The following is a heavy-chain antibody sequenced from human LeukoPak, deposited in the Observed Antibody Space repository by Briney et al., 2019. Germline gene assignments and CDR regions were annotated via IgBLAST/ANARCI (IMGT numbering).Heavy chain of an antibody. CDR1: GFTFSSYG. Sequence: GGSLRLSCAASGFTFSSYGMHWVRQAPGKGLEWVAVIWYDGSNKYYADSVRGRFTISRDNSKNTLYLQMNCLRAEDTAVYYCARGRTIFIQSYYYYYMDVWGKGTTVTVSS. V-gene: IGHV3-33*01. CDR3: ARGRTIFIQSYYYYYMDV. D-gene: IGHD3-3*02. J-gene: IGHJ6*03. CDR2: IWYDGSNK.